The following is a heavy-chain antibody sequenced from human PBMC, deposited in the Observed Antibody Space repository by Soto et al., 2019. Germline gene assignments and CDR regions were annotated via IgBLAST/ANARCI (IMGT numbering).Heavy chain of an antibody. CDR1: GYTFNRHD. CDR2: MNPNSGNT. J-gene: IGHJ3*02. Sequence: QVQLVQSGAKVKRSGASVRISCKASGYTFNRHDINWVRQATGQGPEWIGWMNPNSGNTGYAQKFQGRVTMTRDSSITTAYMDLSSLTSEDTAIYYCAREGLYGSIQDNTFDIWGQGTMVSVSS. V-gene: IGHV1-8*01. CDR3: AREGLYGSIQDNTFDI. D-gene: IGHD6-19*01.